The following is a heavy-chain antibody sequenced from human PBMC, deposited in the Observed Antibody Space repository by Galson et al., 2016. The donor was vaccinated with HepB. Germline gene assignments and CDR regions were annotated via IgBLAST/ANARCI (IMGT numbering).Heavy chain of an antibody. V-gene: IGHV3-30*03. CDR1: GFSVSNNY. CDR2: ISYDGTKR. D-gene: IGHD4-17*01. J-gene: IGHJ6*02. CDR3: ARDQGATVTKYFFFFLDV. Sequence: SLRLSCAASGFSVSNNYMSWVRQAPGKGLEWLAVISYDGTKRHYAESVKGRFTVSRDNSKNVLFLEMNSLRPDDTSVYYCARDQGATVTKYFFFFLDVWGPGTSVTVS.